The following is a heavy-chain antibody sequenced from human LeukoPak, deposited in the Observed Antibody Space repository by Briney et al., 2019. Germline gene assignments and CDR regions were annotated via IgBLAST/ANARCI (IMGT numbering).Heavy chain of an antibody. Sequence: GGSLRLSCAASGFTFSSYAMSWVRQAPGKGLEWVSTISGSGGSTYYADSVKGRFTISRDNSKNTLYLQMNSLRAEDTAVYYCARDRFGYGGNSGLWGQGTLVTVSS. CDR3: ARDRFGYGGNSGL. J-gene: IGHJ4*02. D-gene: IGHD4-23*01. CDR2: ISGSGGST. CDR1: GFTFSSYA. V-gene: IGHV3-23*01.